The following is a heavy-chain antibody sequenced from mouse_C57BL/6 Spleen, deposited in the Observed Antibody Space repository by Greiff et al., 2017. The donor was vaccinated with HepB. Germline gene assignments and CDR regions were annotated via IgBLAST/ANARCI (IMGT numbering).Heavy chain of an antibody. CDR2: ISSGSSTI. V-gene: IGHV5-17*01. J-gene: IGHJ3*01. Sequence: EVHLVESGGGLVKPGGSLKLSCAASGFTFSDYGMHWVRQAPEKGLEWVAYISSGSSTIYYADTVKGRFTISRDNAKNTLFLQMTSLRSEDTAMYYCARAPYDYGLFAYWGQGTLVTVSA. CDR3: ARAPYDYGLFAY. D-gene: IGHD2-4*01. CDR1: GFTFSDYG.